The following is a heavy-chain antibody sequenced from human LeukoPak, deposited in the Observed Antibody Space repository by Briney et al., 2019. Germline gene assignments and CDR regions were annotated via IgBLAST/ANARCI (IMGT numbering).Heavy chain of an antibody. CDR3: ERGSGWWSLDY. Sequence: GGSLRLSCAAVGFTFSTASLHWVRQAPGRGLEWVSAFHTGFGQYYPDSLKGRFTISRDNSKNTLFLQMNSLRAEDTAVYYCERGSGWWSLDYWVQGTLVTVSS. CDR2: FHTGFGQ. D-gene: IGHD6-19*01. V-gene: IGHV3-23*01. J-gene: IGHJ4*02. CDR1: GFTFSTAS.